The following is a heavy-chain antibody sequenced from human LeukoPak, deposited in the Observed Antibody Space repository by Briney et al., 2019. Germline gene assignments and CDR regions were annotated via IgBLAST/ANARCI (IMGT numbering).Heavy chain of an antibody. J-gene: IGHJ5*02. CDR1: GGSISSSSYY. V-gene: IGHV4-39*07. D-gene: IGHD3-16*01. Sequence: SETLSLTCTVSGGSISSSSYYWGWIRQPPGKGLEWIGSIYYSGSTYYNPSLKSRVTISVDTSKNQFSLKLSSVTAADTAVYYCARDLRRLTWFDPWGQGTLVTVSS. CDR3: ARDLRRLTWFDP. CDR2: IYYSGST.